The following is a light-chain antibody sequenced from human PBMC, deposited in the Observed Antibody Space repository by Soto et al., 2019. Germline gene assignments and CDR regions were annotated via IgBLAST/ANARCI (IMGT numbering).Light chain of an antibody. J-gene: IGKJ3*01. CDR2: GAS. CDR1: QSVGSNY. V-gene: IGKV3-20*01. CDR3: HQYGSSPFA. Sequence: EIVLTQSPGTLSLSPGEGATLSCRAGQSVGSNYLAWYQQKPGQAPRLLIYGASTRATGIPDRFSGSGSGTDFALTISRLEPEDFAVYYCHQYGSSPFAFGPGTIVDIK.